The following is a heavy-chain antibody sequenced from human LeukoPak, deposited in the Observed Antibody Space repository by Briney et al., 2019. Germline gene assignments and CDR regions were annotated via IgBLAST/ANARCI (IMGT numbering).Heavy chain of an antibody. CDR3: ARLAEGEMATIAYFDY. Sequence: SQTLSLTCAVSGGSISSGGYSWRWIRQPPGKGLEWIGYIYHSGSTYYNPSLKSRVTISVDRSKNQFSLKLSSVTAADTAVYYCARLAEGEMATIAYFDYWGQGTLVTVSS. J-gene: IGHJ4*02. V-gene: IGHV4-30-2*01. D-gene: IGHD5-24*01. CDR1: GGSISSGGYS. CDR2: IYHSGST.